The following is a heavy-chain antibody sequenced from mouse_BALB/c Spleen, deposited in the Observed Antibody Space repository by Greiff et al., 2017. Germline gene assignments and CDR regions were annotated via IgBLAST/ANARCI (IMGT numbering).Heavy chain of an antibody. CDR3: ARYDYDADYYAMDY. J-gene: IGHJ4*01. CDR1: GYSITSDYA. Sequence: EVQLQQSGPGLVKPSQSLSLTCTVTGYSITSDYAWNWIRQFPGNKLEWMGYISYSGSTSYNPSLKSRISITRDTSKNQFFLQLNSVTTEDTATYYCARYDYDADYYAMDYWGQGTSVTVSS. CDR2: ISYSGST. D-gene: IGHD2-4*01. V-gene: IGHV3-2*02.